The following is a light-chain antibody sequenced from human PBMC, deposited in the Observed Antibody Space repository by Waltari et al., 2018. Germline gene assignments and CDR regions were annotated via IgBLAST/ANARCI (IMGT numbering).Light chain of an antibody. V-gene: IGKV1-9*01. J-gene: IGKJ4*01. Sequence: DIQLTQSPSFLSASVGDRVTITCRASQGISSYLTWFQQKPGKAPKLLIYAASTLQSGVPSRFSGSGSGTEFTLTIRRLQPEDFATYYCHQVNSYPLTFGRGTKVEIK. CDR2: AAS. CDR3: HQVNSYPLT. CDR1: QGISSY.